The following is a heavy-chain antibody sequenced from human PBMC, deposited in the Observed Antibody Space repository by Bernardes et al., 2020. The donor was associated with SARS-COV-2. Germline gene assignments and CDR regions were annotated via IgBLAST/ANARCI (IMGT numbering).Heavy chain of an antibody. CDR1: GYTFTNYD. V-gene: IGHV1-8*02. J-gene: IGHJ6*02. Sequence: APSKDSCKASGYTFTNYDINWVRQATGQGLEWMGWMNPNSDNTGYAWKFQGRVTLTRNTSISTAYMELTSLTSEDTAVYYCAKGPWQPYYYGMDVWGQGTTVTVSS. CDR2: MNPNSDNT. CDR3: AKGPWQPYYYGMDV. D-gene: IGHD5-12*01.